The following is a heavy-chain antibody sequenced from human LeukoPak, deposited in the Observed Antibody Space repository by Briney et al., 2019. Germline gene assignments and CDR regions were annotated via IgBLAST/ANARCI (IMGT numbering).Heavy chain of an antibody. Sequence: ASVKVSCKASGYTFTSYDINWVRQATGQGLEWMGWMNPNSGNTGYAQKFQGRVTITRNTSISTAYMELSSLRSEDTAVYYCARVGNSLPFDYWGQGTLVIVSS. CDR2: MNPNSGNT. CDR1: GYTFTSYD. J-gene: IGHJ4*02. V-gene: IGHV1-8*03. CDR3: ARVGNSLPFDY. D-gene: IGHD4-23*01.